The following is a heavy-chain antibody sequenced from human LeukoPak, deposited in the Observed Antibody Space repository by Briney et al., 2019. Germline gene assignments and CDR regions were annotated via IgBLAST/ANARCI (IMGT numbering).Heavy chain of an antibody. CDR1: GGSISRSSYY. CDR3: ARGGYVLRFLKWLLFPDQ. J-gene: IGHJ4*02. Sequence: SETLSLTCSVSGGSISRSSYYWGWIRQPPGKGLEWIGSIYYSGSTYYNPSLKSRVTISVDTSKNQFSLKLSSVTAADTAVYYCARGGYVLRFLKWLLFPDQWGQGTLVTVSS. V-gene: IGHV4-39*01. CDR2: IYYSGST. D-gene: IGHD3-3*01.